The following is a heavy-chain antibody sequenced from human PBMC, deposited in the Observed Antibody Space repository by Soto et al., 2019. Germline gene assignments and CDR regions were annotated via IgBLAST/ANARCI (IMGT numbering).Heavy chain of an antibody. CDR3: ARTDDYGDYSFDY. V-gene: IGHV3-21*01. J-gene: IGHJ4*02. CDR2: ISSSTNYL. CDR1: GFTFNTYN. Sequence: EVQLVESGGGLVKPGGSLRLSFAASGFTFNTYNMNWVRQAPGKGLEWVSSISSSTNYLYYADSLKGRFTISRDNAKNSLYLQMNSLRAEDTAVYFCARTDDYGDYSFDYWGQGALVTVSS. D-gene: IGHD4-17*01.